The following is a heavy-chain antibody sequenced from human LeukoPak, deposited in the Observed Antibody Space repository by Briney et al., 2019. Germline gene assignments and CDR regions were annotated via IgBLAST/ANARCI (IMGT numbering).Heavy chain of an antibody. CDR3: ARGFLGGTDQYFDS. Sequence: GGSLRLSCAASGFTFSTYAMNWVRQAPAKGLEWVSTIGGGGPTTDYADSVQGRFTISGDNSKNTLYLQMNSLRAEDTAVYFCARGFLGGTDQYFDSWGQGTLVTVSS. V-gene: IGHV3-23*01. CDR1: GFTFSTYA. D-gene: IGHD6-19*01. CDR2: IGGGGPTT. J-gene: IGHJ4*02.